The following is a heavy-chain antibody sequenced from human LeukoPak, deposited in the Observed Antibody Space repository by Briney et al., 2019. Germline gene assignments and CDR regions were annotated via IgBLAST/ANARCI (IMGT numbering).Heavy chain of an antibody. CDR3: ARTPLIPAADIT. CDR2: INHSGST. J-gene: IGHJ4*02. Sequence: PSETLSLTCAVYGGSFSGYYWSWIRQPPGKGLEWIGEINHSGSTTYNSSLKSRVTISLDTSKNQFSLKLSSVTAADTAVYYCARTPLIPAADITWGQGSLVTVSS. CDR1: GGSFSGYY. V-gene: IGHV4-34*01. D-gene: IGHD6-13*01.